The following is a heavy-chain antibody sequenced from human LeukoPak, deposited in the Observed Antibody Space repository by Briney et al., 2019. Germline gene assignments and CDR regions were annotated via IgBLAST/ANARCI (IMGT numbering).Heavy chain of an antibody. D-gene: IGHD6-19*01. Sequence: AGGSLRLSCAASGFTFSKYWMLWVRQAPGKGLESVSRINTDGTVTTYADSVKGRFTASRDNADDTMFLQMNSVRDEDTAVYYCATKQWLAPPPDSWGQGTPVTVSS. CDR1: GFTFSKYW. CDR3: ATKQWLAPPPDS. J-gene: IGHJ4*02. CDR2: INTDGTVT. V-gene: IGHV3-74*01.